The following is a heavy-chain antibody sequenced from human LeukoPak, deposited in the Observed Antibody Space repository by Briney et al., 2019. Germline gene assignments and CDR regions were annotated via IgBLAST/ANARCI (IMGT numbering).Heavy chain of an antibody. Sequence: SVKVSCKASGGTFSSYTISWVRQAPGQGLEWMGGIIPIFGTANYAQKFQGRVTITTDESTSTAYMELSSLRSEDTAVYYCARGPYDVLMVYAFDYWGQGTLVTVSS. D-gene: IGHD2-8*01. CDR3: ARGPYDVLMVYAFDY. V-gene: IGHV1-69*05. J-gene: IGHJ4*02. CDR1: GGTFSSYT. CDR2: IIPIFGTA.